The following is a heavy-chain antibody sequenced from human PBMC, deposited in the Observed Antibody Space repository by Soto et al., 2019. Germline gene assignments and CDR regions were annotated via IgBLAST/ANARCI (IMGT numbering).Heavy chain of an antibody. Sequence: SETLSLTCAVSGGSISSGGYSWSWIRQPPGKGLEWIGYIYHSGSTYYNPSLKSRVTISVDTSKNQFSLKLSSVTAADTAVYYCARKSIAAAGRGNWFDPWGQGTLVTVSS. CDR2: IYHSGST. CDR3: ARKSIAAAGRGNWFDP. J-gene: IGHJ5*02. CDR1: GGSISSGGYS. D-gene: IGHD6-13*01. V-gene: IGHV4-30-2*05.